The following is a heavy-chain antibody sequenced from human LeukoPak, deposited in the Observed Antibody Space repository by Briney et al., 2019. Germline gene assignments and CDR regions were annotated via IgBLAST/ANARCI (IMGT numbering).Heavy chain of an antibody. V-gene: IGHV3-23*01. Sequence: AGSLRLSCTASGFIFNNFGLMWVRQAPGKGLEWVSAISNDGGGTTYADFVKGRFTISRDNSKNTLFLQMNSLRAEDTALYYCAKGSSGYFADLWGQRTLVTVSS. CDR3: AKGSSGYFADL. CDR1: GFIFNNFG. J-gene: IGHJ5*02. CDR2: ISNDGGGT. D-gene: IGHD3-22*01.